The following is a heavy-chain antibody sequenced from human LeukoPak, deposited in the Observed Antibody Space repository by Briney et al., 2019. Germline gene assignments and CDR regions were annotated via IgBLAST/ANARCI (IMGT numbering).Heavy chain of an antibody. Sequence: GGSLRLSCGASGFTFSSYWMSWVRQAPGKGLEWVANIKQDGREKYYVDSVKGRFTISRDNSKNTLYLQMNSLRAEDTAVYYCAKAYHWAYYYYDSSGYYYDAFDIWGQGTMVTVSS. CDR3: AKAYHWAYYYYDSSGYYYDAFDI. V-gene: IGHV3-7*03. J-gene: IGHJ3*02. D-gene: IGHD3-22*01. CDR2: IKQDGREK. CDR1: GFTFSSYW.